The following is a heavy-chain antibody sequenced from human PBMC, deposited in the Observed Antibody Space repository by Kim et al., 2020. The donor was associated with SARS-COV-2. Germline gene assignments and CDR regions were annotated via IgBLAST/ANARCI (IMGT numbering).Heavy chain of an antibody. V-gene: IGHV4-39*01. J-gene: IGHJ6*02. D-gene: IGHD2-2*01. CDR3: ARRGSTTA. Sequence: SGSTSYNPSLKSRVTISVDTSKNQFSLKLSSVTAADTAVYYCARRGSTTAWGQGTTVTVSS. CDR2: SGST.